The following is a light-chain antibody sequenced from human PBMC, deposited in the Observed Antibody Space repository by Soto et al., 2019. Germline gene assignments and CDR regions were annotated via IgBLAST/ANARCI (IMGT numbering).Light chain of an antibody. J-gene: IGLJ2*01. V-gene: IGLV1-40*01. CDR3: QSYDNSLGGSWV. CDR1: SSNIGAGSN. Sequence: QSVLTQPPSGSGAPGQRVTISCTGTSSNIGAGSNVHWYQQLPGTTPKLLIYGNINRPSGVPDRFSGSKSGTSASLAITGLQAEDEADYYCQSYDNSLGGSWVFGGGTKLTVL. CDR2: GNI.